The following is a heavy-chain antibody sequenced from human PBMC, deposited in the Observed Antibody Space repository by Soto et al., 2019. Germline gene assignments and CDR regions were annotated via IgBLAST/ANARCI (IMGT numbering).Heavy chain of an antibody. D-gene: IGHD4-17*01. Sequence: GASVKVSCKVSGYTLTELSMHWVRQAPGKGLEWMGGFDPEDGETIYAQKFQGRVTMTEDTSTDTAYMELSSLRSEDTAVYYCATLTTVTTFYYYYYYMDVWGKGTTVTVSS. CDR2: FDPEDGET. CDR3: ATLTTVTTFYYYYYYMDV. J-gene: IGHJ6*03. CDR1: GYTLTELS. V-gene: IGHV1-24*01.